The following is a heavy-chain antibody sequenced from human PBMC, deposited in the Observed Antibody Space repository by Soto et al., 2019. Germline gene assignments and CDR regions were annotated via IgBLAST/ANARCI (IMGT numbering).Heavy chain of an antibody. CDR3: ATTTNYYYDSSGYAFDI. Sequence: SVKVSCKASGGTFSSYAISWVRQAPGQGLEWMGGIIPIFGTANYAQKFQGRVTITADESTSTAYMELSSLRSEDTAVYYCATTTNYYYDSSGYAFDIWGQGTMVTVPS. V-gene: IGHV1-69*13. D-gene: IGHD3-22*01. J-gene: IGHJ3*02. CDR2: IIPIFGTA. CDR1: GGTFSSYA.